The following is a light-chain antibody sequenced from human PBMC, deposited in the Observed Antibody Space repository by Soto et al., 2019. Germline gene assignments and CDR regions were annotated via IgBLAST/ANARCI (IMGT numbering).Light chain of an antibody. J-gene: IGKJ5*01. CDR2: AAS. Sequence: IQMTQSPSSLSASVGDRVTITCRASQDIRNDLGWYQQKPGKAPKFLIYAASNLQSGVPSRFSGSGSGTDFTLTVNSLQPEDFATYYCQQGYTSAITFGQGTRLEIK. CDR1: QDIRND. CDR3: QQGYTSAIT. V-gene: IGKV1-6*01.